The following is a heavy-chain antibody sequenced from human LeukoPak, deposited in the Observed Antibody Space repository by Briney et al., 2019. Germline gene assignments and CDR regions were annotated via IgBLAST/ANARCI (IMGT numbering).Heavy chain of an antibody. CDR1: GFTFDDYG. V-gene: IGHV3-9*01. D-gene: IGHD2-2*01. CDR3: ARLPAYCSSTSCYYDY. J-gene: IGHJ4*02. CDR2: ISWNSGSI. Sequence: GGSLRLSCAASGFTFDDYGMHWVRQAPGKGLEWVSGISWNSGSIGYADSVKGRFTISRDNAKNSLFLQMNSLRAEDTAVYYCARLPAYCSSTSCYYDYWGQGTLVTVSS.